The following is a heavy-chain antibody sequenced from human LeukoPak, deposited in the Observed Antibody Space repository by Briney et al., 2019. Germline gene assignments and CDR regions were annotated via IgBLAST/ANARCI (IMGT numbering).Heavy chain of an antibody. Sequence: GGSLRLSCAASGFSFSSYAMHWVRQAPGKGLEWVAVIWYDGSRYYYADSMKGRFTISRDNSKNTLYLQMNSLRAEDTAVYHCAREKDDAFDIWGQGTMVTVSS. CDR2: IWYDGSRY. J-gene: IGHJ3*02. CDR3: AREKDDAFDI. CDR1: GFSFSSYA. V-gene: IGHV3-33*01.